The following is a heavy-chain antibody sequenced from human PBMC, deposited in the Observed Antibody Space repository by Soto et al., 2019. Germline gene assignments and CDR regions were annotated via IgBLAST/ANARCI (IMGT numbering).Heavy chain of an antibody. CDR2: IIPILGIA. V-gene: IGHV1-69*02. Sequence: QVQLVQSGAEVKKPGSSVKVSCKASGGTFSSYTISWVRQAPGQGLEWMGRIIPILGIANYAQKFQGRVTITADKSTSTAYMELSSLRSEDTAVYYCGRGYDSSQGGFDYWGQGTLVTVSS. CDR1: GGTFSSYT. CDR3: GRGYDSSQGGFDY. D-gene: IGHD3-22*01. J-gene: IGHJ4*02.